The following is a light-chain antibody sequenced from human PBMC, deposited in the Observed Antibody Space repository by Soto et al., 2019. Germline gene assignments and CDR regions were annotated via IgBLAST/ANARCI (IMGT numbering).Light chain of an antibody. J-gene: IGLJ1*01. V-gene: IGLV7-43*01. CDR3: LLYYGGAYV. Sequence: QTVVTQEPSLTVSPGGTVTLTCASSTGAVTSGYYPNWFQQKPGQAPRALIFGTNNRHSWTPARFSGSLLGGKAALTLSGVQPEDEAEYYCLLYYGGAYVFGTGTKVTVL. CDR2: GTN. CDR1: TGAVTSGYY.